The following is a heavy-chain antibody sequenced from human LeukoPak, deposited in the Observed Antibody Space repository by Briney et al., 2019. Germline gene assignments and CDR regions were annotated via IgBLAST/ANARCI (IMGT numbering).Heavy chain of an antibody. V-gene: IGHV1-69*13. CDR1: GYTFTSYG. Sequence: ASVKVSCKASGYTFTSYGISWVRQAPGQGLEWMGGIIPIFGTANNAQKFQGRVTITADESTGTAYMELSSLRSEDTAVYYCAREMRLRLGVGKDYWGQGTLVTVSS. J-gene: IGHJ4*02. CDR2: IIPIFGTA. CDR3: AREMRLRLGVGKDY. D-gene: IGHD3-16*01.